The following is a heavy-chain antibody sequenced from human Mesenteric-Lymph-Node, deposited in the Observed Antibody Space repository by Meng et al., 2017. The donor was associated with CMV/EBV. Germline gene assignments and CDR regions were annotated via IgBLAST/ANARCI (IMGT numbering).Heavy chain of an antibody. CDR1: GYTFTGYY. V-gene: IGHV1-2*02. Sequence: ASVKVSCKASGYTFTGYYMHWVRQAPGQGLEWMGWINPNSGGTNYAQKFQGRVTMTRDTSISTAYMELSRLRSDDTAMYYCARVDCSSTSCYLGFDYWGQGTLVTVSS. CDR3: ARVDCSSTSCYLGFDY. D-gene: IGHD2-2*01. CDR2: INPNSGGT. J-gene: IGHJ4*02.